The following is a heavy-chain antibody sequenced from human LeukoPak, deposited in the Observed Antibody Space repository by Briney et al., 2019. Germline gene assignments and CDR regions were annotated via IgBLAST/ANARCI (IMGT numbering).Heavy chain of an antibody. CDR1: GFTFSSYS. CDR2: ISSSSSYI. J-gene: IGHJ3*02. V-gene: IGHV3-21*01. D-gene: IGHD5-18*01. CDR3: ARDTAMVTSDDAFDI. Sequence: PGGSLRLSCAASGFTFSSYSMNWVRQAPGKGLEWVSSISSSSSYIYYADSVKGRFTISRDNAKNSQYLQMNSLRAEDTAVYYCARDTAMVTSDDAFDIWGQGTMVTVSS.